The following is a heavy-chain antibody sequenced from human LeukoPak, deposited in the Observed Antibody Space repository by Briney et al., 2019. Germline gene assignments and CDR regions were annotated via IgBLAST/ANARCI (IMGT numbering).Heavy chain of an antibody. Sequence: ATVKVSCKASGYTFTSYGISWVRQAPGQGLEWMGWISAYNGNTNYAQKLQGRVTMTTDTSTSTAYMELRSLRSDDTAVYYCARHSFIAAADNFDYWGQGTLVTVSS. CDR2: ISAYNGNT. J-gene: IGHJ4*02. CDR1: GYTFTSYG. V-gene: IGHV1-18*01. D-gene: IGHD6-13*01. CDR3: ARHSFIAAADNFDY.